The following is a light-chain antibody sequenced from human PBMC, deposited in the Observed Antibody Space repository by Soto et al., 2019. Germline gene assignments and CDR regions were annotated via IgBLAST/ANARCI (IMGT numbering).Light chain of an antibody. J-gene: IGKJ4*01. CDR1: QSVSSY. CDR2: GAS. CDR3: QQYNSWPLT. V-gene: IGKV3D-15*01. Sequence: EVVLTQSPGTLSLSPGERATLSCRASQSVSSYLAWYQQKPGQAPRLLIYGASTRATGVPTRISGSGSGTEFTLTISSLQSEDFAVYYCQQYNSWPLTFGGGTKVDIK.